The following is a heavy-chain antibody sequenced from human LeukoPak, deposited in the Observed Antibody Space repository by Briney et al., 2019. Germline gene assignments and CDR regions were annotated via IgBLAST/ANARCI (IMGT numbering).Heavy chain of an antibody. D-gene: IGHD2-15*01. CDR3: ARRSCSGSICYDY. Sequence: GASLKISCKGSGYFFTTYWIGGGRQMPGKGLEWMGIIYPGDSDTRYSPSFQGQVTISADKSISTAYLQWSSLKASDTAIYYCARRSCSGSICYDYWGQGTLVTVSS. V-gene: IGHV5-51*01. CDR2: IYPGDSDT. J-gene: IGHJ4*02. CDR1: GYFFTTYW.